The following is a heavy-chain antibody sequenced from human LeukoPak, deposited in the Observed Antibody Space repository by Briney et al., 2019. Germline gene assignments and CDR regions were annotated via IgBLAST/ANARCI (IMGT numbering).Heavy chain of an antibody. CDR2: ISAYNGDT. CDR1: GYTFSSYG. V-gene: IGHV1-18*01. Sequence: ASVKVSCKASGYTFSSYGISWVRQAPGQGLEWMGWISAYNGDTHYAQKFQGRVTMTTDTSTSTAYTELRSLRSDDTAVYYCARARTYYYGSGGSWGYYMDVWGKGTTVTIS. D-gene: IGHD3-10*01. J-gene: IGHJ6*03. CDR3: ARARTYYYGSGGSWGYYMDV.